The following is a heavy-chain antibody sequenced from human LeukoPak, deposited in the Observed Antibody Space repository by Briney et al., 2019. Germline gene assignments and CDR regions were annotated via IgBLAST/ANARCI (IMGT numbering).Heavy chain of an antibody. D-gene: IGHD6-19*01. CDR2: INHSGST. Sequence: PSETLSLTCAVYGGSFSGYYWSWIRQPPGKGLEWIGEINHSGSTYYNPSLKSRVTISVDTSKNQFSLNLSSVTAADTAVYYCARSYSSGWFRFDSWGQGTLVTVSS. CDR3: ARSYSSGWFRFDS. J-gene: IGHJ4*02. CDR1: GGSFSGYY. V-gene: IGHV4-34*01.